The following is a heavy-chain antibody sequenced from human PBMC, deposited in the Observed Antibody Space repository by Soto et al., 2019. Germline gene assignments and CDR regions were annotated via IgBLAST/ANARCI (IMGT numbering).Heavy chain of an antibody. D-gene: IGHD3-22*01. CDR1: GFTFSGYS. Sequence: XESLSLSCAASGFTFSGYSMNWVRQAPGKGLEWVSSISSSSSYIYYADSVKGRFTISRDNAKNSLYLQMNSLRAEDTAVYYCARDIHYYDSSGYYYYYGMDVWGQGTTVTVSS. J-gene: IGHJ6*02. CDR2: ISSSSSYI. CDR3: ARDIHYYDSSGYYYYYGMDV. V-gene: IGHV3-21*01.